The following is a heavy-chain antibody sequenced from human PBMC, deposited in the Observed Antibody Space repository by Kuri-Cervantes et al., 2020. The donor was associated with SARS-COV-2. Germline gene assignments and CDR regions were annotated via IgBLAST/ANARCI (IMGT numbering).Heavy chain of an antibody. J-gene: IGHJ4*02. Sequence: GGSLRLSCTASGFTFNTYNMKWVRQAPGKGLEWVSSISSRSSYIYYADSVKGRFTISRDNAKNSLYLQMNSLRAEDTAVYYCAKPKEASEMATFNDYWGQGTLVTVSS. CDR3: AKPKEASEMATFNDY. V-gene: IGHV3-21*01. CDR1: GFTFNTYN. D-gene: IGHD5-24*01. CDR2: ISSRSSYI.